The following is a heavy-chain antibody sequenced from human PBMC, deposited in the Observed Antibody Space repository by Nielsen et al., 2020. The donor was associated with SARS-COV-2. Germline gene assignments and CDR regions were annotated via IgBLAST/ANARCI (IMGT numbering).Heavy chain of an antibody. Sequence: ASVKVSCKASGYSFTTYAIHWARQAPGQRLEWMGWINAGNGNTKYSQKFQGRVTITRDTSASTAYMELSSLRSEDTAVYYCAREMGHYYGSGSYSAYYYYGMDVWGQGTTVTVSS. CDR2: INAGNGNT. J-gene: IGHJ6*02. V-gene: IGHV1-3*01. D-gene: IGHD3-10*01. CDR3: AREMGHYYGSGSYSAYYYYGMDV. CDR1: GYSFTTYA.